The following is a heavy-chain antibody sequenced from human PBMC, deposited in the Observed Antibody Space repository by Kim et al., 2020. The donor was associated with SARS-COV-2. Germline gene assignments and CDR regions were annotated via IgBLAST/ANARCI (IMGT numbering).Heavy chain of an antibody. V-gene: IGHV3-9*01. D-gene: IGHD2-2*01. J-gene: IGHJ3*02. CDR3: AKDMGVPAAIPSGAFDI. Sequence: VKGRFTISRDNAKTSLYLQMNSLRAEATALYYCAKDMGVPAAIPSGAFDIWGQGTMVTVAS.